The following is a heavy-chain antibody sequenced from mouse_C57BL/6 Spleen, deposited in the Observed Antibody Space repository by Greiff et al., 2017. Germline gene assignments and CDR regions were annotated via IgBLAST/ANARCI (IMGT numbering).Heavy chain of an antibody. V-gene: IGHV14-2*01. CDR2: IDPEDGET. CDR1: GFNITDYY. D-gene: IGHD2-10*02. J-gene: IGHJ3*01. Sequence: EVNLVESGAELVKPGASVKLSCTASGFNITDYYMHWVKQRTEQGLEWIGRIDPEDGETKYAPKFQGKATITADTSSNTAYLQLSSLTSEDTAVYYCARTYGNYGAWFAYWGQGTLVTVAA. CDR3: ARTYGNYGAWFAY.